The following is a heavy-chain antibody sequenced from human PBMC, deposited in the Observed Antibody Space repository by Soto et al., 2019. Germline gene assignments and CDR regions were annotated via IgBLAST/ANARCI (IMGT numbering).Heavy chain of an antibody. V-gene: IGHV3-48*03. CDR2: ISSSGSTI. CDR3: ARDRGQRAYCGGDCHGGI. CDR1: GFTFSSYE. Sequence: EVQLVESGGGLVQPGGSLRLSCAASGFTFSSYEMNWVRQAPGKGLEWVSYISSSGSTIYYADSVKGRFTISRDNAKNSLYLQMNSLRAEDTAVYYCARDRGQRAYCGGDCHGGIWGQGTMVTVSS. D-gene: IGHD2-21*02. J-gene: IGHJ3*02.